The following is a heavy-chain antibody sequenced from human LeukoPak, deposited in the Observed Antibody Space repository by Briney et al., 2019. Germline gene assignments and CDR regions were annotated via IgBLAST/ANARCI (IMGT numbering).Heavy chain of an antibody. D-gene: IGHD6-13*01. V-gene: IGHV3-23*01. CDR3: AKDRGPGQQLVHHY. CDR2: ISGSGGST. CDR1: GGSISSSTYY. Sequence: SSETLSLTCTVSGGSISSSTYYWGWIRQAPGKGLEWVSAISGSGGSTYYADSVKGRFTISRDNSKNTLYLQMNSLRAEDTAVYYCAKDRGPGQQLVHHYWGQGTLVTVSS. J-gene: IGHJ4*02.